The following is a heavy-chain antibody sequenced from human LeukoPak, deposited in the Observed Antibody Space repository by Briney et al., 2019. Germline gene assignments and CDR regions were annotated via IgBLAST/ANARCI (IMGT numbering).Heavy chain of an antibody. CDR1: GISLSNYA. CDR3: AKRVVVIRGILVIGYHQEAYHYDF. CDR2: ISERGGST. D-gene: IGHD3-10*01. V-gene: IGHV3-23*01. Sequence: GGSLRLSCVVSGISLSNYAMTWVRQAPGKGLEWVSYISERGGSTTYADSVKGRFTISRDTSLNTLYLQMNNLRAEDTAVYFCAKRVVVIRGILVIGYHQEAYHYDFWGQGVLVTVSS. J-gene: IGHJ4*02.